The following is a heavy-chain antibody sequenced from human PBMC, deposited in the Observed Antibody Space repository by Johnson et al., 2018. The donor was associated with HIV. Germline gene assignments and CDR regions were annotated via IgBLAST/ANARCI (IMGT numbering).Heavy chain of an antibody. CDR3: ARGAIKYSSSWLGAFDI. V-gene: IGHV3-66*02. Sequence: EVQLVESGGGLVQPGGSLRLSCAASGFTVSSNYMSWVRQAPGKGLEWVSVIYSGGSTYYADSVTGRVTISRDNSKNTLYLQMNSLRAKDTAVYYCARGAIKYSSSWLGAFDIWGQGTMVTVSS. CDR2: IYSGGST. J-gene: IGHJ3*02. D-gene: IGHD6-6*01. CDR1: GFTVSSNY.